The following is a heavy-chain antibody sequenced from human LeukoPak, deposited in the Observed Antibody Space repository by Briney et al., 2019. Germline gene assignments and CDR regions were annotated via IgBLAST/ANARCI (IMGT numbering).Heavy chain of an antibody. J-gene: IGHJ4*02. Sequence: ASVKVSCKASGYTFTSYYMHWVRQAPGRGLEWMGIINPTGGSTNYAQKFQGRVTITRDTPTSTAYMELSSLISEDTAVYYSARAQYYIDSSGDYWGQGTLVTVSP. CDR2: INPTGGST. D-gene: IGHD3-22*01. CDR3: ARAQYYIDSSGDY. CDR1: GYTFTSYY. V-gene: IGHV1-46*03.